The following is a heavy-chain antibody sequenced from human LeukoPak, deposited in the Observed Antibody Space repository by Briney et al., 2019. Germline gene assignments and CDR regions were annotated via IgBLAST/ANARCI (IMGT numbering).Heavy chain of an antibody. CDR1: GGSISSYY. J-gene: IGHJ4*02. CDR3: ARADSSGWLDY. V-gene: IGHV4-59*01. D-gene: IGHD6-19*01. Sequence: SETLSLTCAVSGGSISSYYWSWIRQPPGKGLEWIGYIYYSGSTNYNPSLKSRVTISVDTSKNQFSLQLSSVTAADTAVYYCARADSSGWLDYWGQGTLVTVSS. CDR2: IYYSGST.